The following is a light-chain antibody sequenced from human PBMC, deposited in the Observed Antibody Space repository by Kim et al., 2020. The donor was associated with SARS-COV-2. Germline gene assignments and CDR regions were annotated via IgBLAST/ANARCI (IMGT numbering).Light chain of an antibody. CDR1: QDITYY. Sequence: GDRVTLTCRASQDITYYLAGYQQKPGKVPQLLIYGASTLQSGVPSRFSGSGSGTEFTLTINSLQPEDVATYYCQKYDSAPLTFGGGTKVDIK. V-gene: IGKV1-27*01. CDR2: GAS. CDR3: QKYDSAPLT. J-gene: IGKJ4*01.